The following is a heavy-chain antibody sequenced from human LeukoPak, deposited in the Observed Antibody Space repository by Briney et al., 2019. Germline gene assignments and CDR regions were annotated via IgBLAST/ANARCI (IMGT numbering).Heavy chain of an antibody. CDR2: IYSSGST. V-gene: IGHV4-39*07. J-gene: IGHJ3*01. CDR3: TRSDGYGLVGI. Sequence: NPSETLSLACSVSGVSISSGSNYWGWIRQPPGKTLEWIGSIYSSGSTYYNSSLKSRVIILIDTSKNHFSLTLSSVTAADTAVYYCTRSDGYGLVGIWGQGTMVTVSS. D-gene: IGHD3-10*01. CDR1: GVSISSGSNY.